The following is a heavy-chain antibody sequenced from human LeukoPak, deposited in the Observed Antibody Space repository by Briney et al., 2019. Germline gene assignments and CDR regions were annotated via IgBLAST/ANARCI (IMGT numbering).Heavy chain of an antibody. CDR3: ARVRLGRGLDY. J-gene: IGHJ4*02. D-gene: IGHD6-19*01. CDR1: GDSISSSY. Sequence: SETLSLTCTVSGDSISSSYWGWIRQPAGEGLEWIGRIHTSGSTYYSPSLKSRVTVSVDTSTNQFSLKLSSVTAADTAMYHCARVRLGRGLDYWGQGTLVTVSS. CDR2: IHTSGST. V-gene: IGHV4-4*07.